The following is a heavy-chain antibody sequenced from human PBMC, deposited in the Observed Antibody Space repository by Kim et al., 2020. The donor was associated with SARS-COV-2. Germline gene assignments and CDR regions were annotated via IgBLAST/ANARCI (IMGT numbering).Heavy chain of an antibody. D-gene: IGHD2-2*01. CDR2: T. CDR3: ASVVPAAHFDY. J-gene: IGHJ4*02. V-gene: IGHV4-31*02. Sequence: TYYNPSLKSRVTISVDTSKNQFSLKLSSVTAADTAVYYCASVVPAAHFDYWGQGTLVTVSS.